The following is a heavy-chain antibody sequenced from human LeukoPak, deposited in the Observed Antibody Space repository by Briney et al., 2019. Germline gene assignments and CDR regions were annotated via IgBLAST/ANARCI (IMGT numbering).Heavy chain of an antibody. CDR1: GGTFSSYA. CDR2: IIPILGIA. Sequence: SVMVSCKASGGTFSSYAISWVRQAPRQGLECMGRIIPILGIANYAQKFQGRVTITADKSTSTAYMELSSLISEATAVHYSALPEVHTSKSYSDYWGQETLVTVSS. CDR3: ALPEVHTSKSYSDY. V-gene: IGHV1-69*04. J-gene: IGHJ4*02.